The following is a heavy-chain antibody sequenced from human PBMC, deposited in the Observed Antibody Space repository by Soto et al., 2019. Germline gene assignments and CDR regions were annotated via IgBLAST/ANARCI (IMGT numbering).Heavy chain of an antibody. CDR2: IYPGDSDI. V-gene: IGHV5-51*01. CDR3: AGGGVRGVITRTRDYYGMDV. CDR1: GYSFTSYW. J-gene: IGHJ6*02. D-gene: IGHD3-10*01. Sequence: PGESLKISCKGSGYSFTSYWIGWVRQMPGKGLELMGIIYPGDSDIRYSPSFQGQVTISADKSISTAYLQWSSLKASDTTMYYCAGGGVRGVITRTRDYYGMDVWGQGTTVTVSS.